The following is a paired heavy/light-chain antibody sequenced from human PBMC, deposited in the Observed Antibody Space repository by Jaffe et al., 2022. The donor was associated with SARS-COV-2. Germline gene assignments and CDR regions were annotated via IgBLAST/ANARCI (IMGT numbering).Heavy chain of an antibody. CDR1: GFTFSKYS. V-gene: IGHV3-48*02. J-gene: IGHJ6*02. Sequence: EVQLVESGGGLVQPGGSLRLSCAASGFTFSKYSMNWVRQAPGKGLEWLSYISSSSSTLYYADSVKGRFTISRDNAKNSLYLQMNSLRDEDTAVYYCAREGVVLWFGELLSIDMDVWGQGTAVTVSS. CDR3: AREGVVLWFGELLSIDMDV. CDR2: ISSSSSTL. D-gene: IGHD3-10*01.
Light chain of an antibody. CDR3: QQYNNWPRT. CDR1: QSVSSS. J-gene: IGKJ4*01. Sequence: EIVMTQSPATLSVSPGERATLSCRASQSVSSSLAWYQQKPGQAPRLLIHGASTRATGTPARFSGSGSGTEFTLTISSLQSEDFAVYYCQQYNNWPRTFGGGTKVEI. V-gene: IGKV3-15*01. CDR2: GAS.